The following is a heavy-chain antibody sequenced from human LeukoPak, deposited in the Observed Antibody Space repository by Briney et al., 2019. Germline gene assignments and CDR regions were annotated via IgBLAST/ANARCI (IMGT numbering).Heavy chain of an antibody. J-gene: IGHJ4*02. D-gene: IGHD3-22*01. V-gene: IGHV3-66*01. CDR1: GFTVSGDY. CDR2: IYTVYIK. CDR3: ARVKSVDTSGQYFFDL. Sequence: GXSXRLSCAASGFTVSGDYMSWVRQAPGKGLEWVSVIYTVYIKYYAHSVKGRFTISRDISENTVYPQMTSMRSEDTALYYCARVKSVDTSGQYFFDLWGQGTLVTVSS.